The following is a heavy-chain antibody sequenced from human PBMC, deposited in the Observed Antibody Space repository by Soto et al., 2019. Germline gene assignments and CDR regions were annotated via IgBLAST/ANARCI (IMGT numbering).Heavy chain of an antibody. CDR1: GFTFSTYG. V-gene: IGHV3-21*01. CDR2: ISSGSEYI. Sequence: EMQLVESGGGLVKPGGSLRLSCAASGFTFSTYGMNWVRQAPGKGLELVSSISSGSEYIYYADSLKGRLTISRDNARNSLYLQLNSLRAEDTAVYYCATDGAAGSVMEVWGQGTTVTVSS. J-gene: IGHJ6*02. CDR3: ATDGAAGSVMEV. D-gene: IGHD6-13*01.